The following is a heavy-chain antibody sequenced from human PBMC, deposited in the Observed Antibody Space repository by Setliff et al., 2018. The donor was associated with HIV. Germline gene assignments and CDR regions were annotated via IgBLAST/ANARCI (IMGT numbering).Heavy chain of an antibody. D-gene: IGHD3-22*01. Sequence: SVKVSCKASGGTFTNHGIGWVRQAPGRRLEWLGGVIPMFGITNDGQKFQGRVAITTDESTSTVFMELSSLTSEDTAVYYCARDYFDSSAYHYGFGAFDIWGQGTMVTVSS. CDR3: ARDYFDSSAYHYGFGAFDI. CDR2: VIPMFGIT. CDR1: GGTFTNHG. J-gene: IGHJ3*02. V-gene: IGHV1-69*05.